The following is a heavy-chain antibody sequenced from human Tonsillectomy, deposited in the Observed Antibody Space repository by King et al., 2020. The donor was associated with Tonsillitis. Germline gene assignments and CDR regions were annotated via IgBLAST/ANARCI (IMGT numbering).Heavy chain of an antibody. CDR3: SRELARSNYYSYGMDV. J-gene: IGHJ6*02. Sequence: VQLVESGAEVKKPGASVKVSCKASRYSFTDHFMHWVRQAPGQGLEWMGWINPNSGGTNYAQKFQGRVTMTRDTSITTAYMELSSLRSDDTAVYYCSRELARSNYYSYGMDVWGQGTTVTVSS. D-gene: IGHD6-13*01. V-gene: IGHV1-2*02. CDR2: INPNSGGT. CDR1: RYSFTDHF.